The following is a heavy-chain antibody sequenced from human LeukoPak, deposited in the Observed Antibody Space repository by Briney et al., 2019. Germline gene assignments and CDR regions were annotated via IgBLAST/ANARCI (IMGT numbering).Heavy chain of an antibody. CDR1: GGSISSYY. J-gene: IGHJ5*02. CDR2: IYYSGST. D-gene: IGHD2-15*01. CDR3: ARGVVVAATQTLWFDP. Sequence: SETLSLTCTVSGGSISSYYWIWNRQPPGKGLEWIRYIYYSGSTNYNPSLKSRVTISVDTSKNQFSLKLSSVTAADTAVYYCARGVVVAATQTLWFDPWGQGTLVTVSS. V-gene: IGHV4-59*01.